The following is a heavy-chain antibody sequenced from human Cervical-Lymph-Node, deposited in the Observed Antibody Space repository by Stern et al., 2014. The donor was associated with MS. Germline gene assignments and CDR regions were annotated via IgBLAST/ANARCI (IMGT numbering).Heavy chain of an antibody. Sequence: VQLVESGSELKKPGASVKVSCKASGYTFTDHALNWVRQAPGQGLEWMGWIHTNTGKPTYAQGFTGRFVFSLDTSVHTAFLQISGLETEDTAVYYCARDGNDEETTVTTYWGQGTLVTVSS. CDR2: IHTNTGKP. J-gene: IGHJ4*02. D-gene: IGHD4-17*01. CDR1: GYTFTDHA. V-gene: IGHV7-4-1*02. CDR3: ARDGNDEETTVTTY.